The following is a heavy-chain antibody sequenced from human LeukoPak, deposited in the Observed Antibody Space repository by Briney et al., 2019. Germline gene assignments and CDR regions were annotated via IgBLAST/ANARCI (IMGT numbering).Heavy chain of an antibody. Sequence: SETLSLTCTVPGGSISSSSYYWGWIRQPPGKGPEWIGSIYYSGSTYYNPSLKSRVTISVDTSKNQFSLKLSSVTAADTAVYYCARDRRARGGYFQHWGQGTLVTVSS. J-gene: IGHJ1*01. V-gene: IGHV4-39*07. D-gene: IGHD5-24*01. CDR2: IYYSGST. CDR3: ARDRRARGGYFQH. CDR1: GGSISSSSYY.